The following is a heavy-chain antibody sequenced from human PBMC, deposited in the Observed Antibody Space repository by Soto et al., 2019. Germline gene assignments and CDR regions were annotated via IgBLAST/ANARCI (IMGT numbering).Heavy chain of an antibody. V-gene: IGHV1-8*01. J-gene: IGHJ3*02. CDR3: ARVSPSWNTDI. D-gene: IGHD1-1*01. CDR2: MNPNSGNT. Sequence: ASVKVCGEASGYTFTSYDINWVRQATGQGLEWMGWMNPNSGNTGYAQKFQGRVTMTRNTSISTAYMELSSLRSEDTAVYYCARVSPSWNTDIWGQGTMVTVSS. CDR1: GYTFTSYD.